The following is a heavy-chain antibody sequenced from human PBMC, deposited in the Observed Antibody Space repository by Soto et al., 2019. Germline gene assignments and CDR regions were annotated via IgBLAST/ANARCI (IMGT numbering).Heavy chain of an antibody. D-gene: IGHD2-2*03. CDR2: MNPNSGNT. CDR3: VSDTLDRYSADQFDN. J-gene: IGHJ4*02. CDR1: GYTFTNND. V-gene: IGHV1-8*01. Sequence: ASLKVSCKASGYTFTNNDINCVRRATGQGLEWMGWMNPNSGNTVYAQKFQVRVSMTRHTSITTAYMELSSLRSEDTAVYYCVSDTLDRYSADQFDNWGQGPLVTVSS.